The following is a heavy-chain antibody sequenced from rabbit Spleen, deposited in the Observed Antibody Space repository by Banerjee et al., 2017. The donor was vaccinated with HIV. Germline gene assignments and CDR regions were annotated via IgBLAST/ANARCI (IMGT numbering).Heavy chain of an antibody. Sequence: QEQLVESGGGLVKPEGSLKLSCTASGFSFSSSYYICWVRQAPGKGLEWIGCIYTDSSGSTAYANWAKGRFTISKTSSTTVTLRMTSLTAADTATYFCAREASSGWGVVSFYFNLWGPGTLAPS. J-gene: IGHJ4*01. D-gene: IGHD4-1*01. V-gene: IGHV1S45*01. CDR3: AREASSGWGVVSFYFNL. CDR2: IYTDSSGST. CDR1: GFSFSSSYY.